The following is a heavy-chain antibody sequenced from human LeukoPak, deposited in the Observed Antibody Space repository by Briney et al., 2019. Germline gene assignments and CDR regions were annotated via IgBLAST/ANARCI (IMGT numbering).Heavy chain of an antibody. J-gene: IGHJ6*03. D-gene: IGHD2-2*02. CDR1: GFTFSGSA. CDR2: IRSKANSYAT. CDR3: TRSTHPVPAAISSYYYMDV. Sequence: PGGSLRLSCAASGFTFSGSAMHWVRQASGKGLEWVGRIRSKANSYATAYAASVKGRFTISRDDSKNTAYLQMNSLKTEDTAVYHCTRSTHPVPAAISSYYYMDVWGKGTTVTVSS. V-gene: IGHV3-73*01.